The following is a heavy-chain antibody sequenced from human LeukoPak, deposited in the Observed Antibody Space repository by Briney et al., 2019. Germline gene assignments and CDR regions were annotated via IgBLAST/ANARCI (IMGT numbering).Heavy chain of an antibody. D-gene: IGHD6-6*01. V-gene: IGHV1-18*01. CDR3: VRVSSSRGKLDAFDI. Sequence: ASVKVSFKASGYTLTSYGISWVRQAPGQELVCMGWTNTYNGNTNYAQSLQGRVTMTIDTSTNTAYMELRSLRSDDTAVYYCVRVSSSRGKLDAFDIWGQGTMVTVSS. CDR1: GYTLTSYG. J-gene: IGHJ3*02. CDR2: TNTYNGNT.